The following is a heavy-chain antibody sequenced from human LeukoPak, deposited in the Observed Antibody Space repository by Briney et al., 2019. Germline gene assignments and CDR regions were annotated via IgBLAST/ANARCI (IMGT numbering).Heavy chain of an antibody. D-gene: IGHD3-22*01. CDR1: GFTFSSYS. CDR3: ARACSITMIDS. Sequence: GGSLRLSCAASGFTFSSYSMNWVRQDPGKGLEWVSSISSSSSYIYYADSVKGRFTISRDNAKNSLYLQMNSLRAEDTAVYYCARACSITMIDSWGQGTLVTVSS. V-gene: IGHV3-21*01. CDR2: ISSSSSYI. J-gene: IGHJ4*02.